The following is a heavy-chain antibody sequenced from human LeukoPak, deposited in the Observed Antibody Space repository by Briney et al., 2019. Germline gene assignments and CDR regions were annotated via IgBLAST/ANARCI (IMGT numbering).Heavy chain of an antibody. CDR1: GFTFDDYA. V-gene: IGHV3-9*01. J-gene: IGHJ5*02. CDR2: ISWNSGSI. Sequence: PGGSLRLSCAASGFTFDDYAMHWVRQAPGKGLEWVSGISWNSGSIGYADSVKGRFTISSDNAKNSLYLQMNSLRAEDTALYYCAKANSITIFGVVTAGSNWFDPWGQGTLVTVSS. CDR3: AKANSITIFGVVTAGSNWFDP. D-gene: IGHD3-3*01.